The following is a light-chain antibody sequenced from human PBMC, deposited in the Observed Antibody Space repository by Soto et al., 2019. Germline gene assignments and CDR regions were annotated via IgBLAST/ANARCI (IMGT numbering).Light chain of an antibody. J-gene: IGLJ1*01. CDR3: SSYTSSSSDV. CDR1: SSDVGAYNS. Sequence: QSALTQPASVSGSPGQSIAISCTGTSSDVGAYNSVSWYQQYPGKAPKLMIHDVTNRPSGVSDRFSGSKSGNTASLTISGLQAEDEADYYCSSYTSSSSDVFGSGTQLTVL. V-gene: IGLV2-14*01. CDR2: DVT.